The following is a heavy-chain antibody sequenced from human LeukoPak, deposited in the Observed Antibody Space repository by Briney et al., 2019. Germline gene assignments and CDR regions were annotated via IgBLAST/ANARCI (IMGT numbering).Heavy chain of an antibody. CDR3: ARHVEIAVAGPIEY. Sequence: SETLSLTCTVSGASISKSRDYWGWLRQPPGKGLEWIGSIFLSGSTYYNPSIKSRAAISVDSSKTQFSLKLSSVTAADTAFYYCARHVEIAVAGPIEYWGQGTLVPVSS. V-gene: IGHV4-39*01. CDR1: GASISKSRDY. D-gene: IGHD6-19*01. CDR2: IFLSGST. J-gene: IGHJ4*02.